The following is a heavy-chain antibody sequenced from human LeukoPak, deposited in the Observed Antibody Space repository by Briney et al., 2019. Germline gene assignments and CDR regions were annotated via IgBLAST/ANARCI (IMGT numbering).Heavy chain of an antibody. CDR3: AREGVDTAMVEYFQH. CDR1: PGSLSTYW. J-gene: IGHJ1*01. CDR2: IYYSGST. V-gene: IGHV4-30-4*01. D-gene: IGHD5-18*01. Sequence: SETLSLTCSVSPGSLSTYWWSWIRQPPGKGLEWIGYIYYSGSTYYNPSLKSRVTISVDTSKNQFSLKLSSVTAADTAVYYCAREGVDTAMVEYFQHWGQGTLVTVSS.